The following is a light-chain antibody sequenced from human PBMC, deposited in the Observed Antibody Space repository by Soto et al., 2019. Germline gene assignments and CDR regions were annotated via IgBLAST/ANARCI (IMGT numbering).Light chain of an antibody. CDR2: EGS. CDR1: SSDVGSYNL. J-gene: IGLJ2*01. V-gene: IGLV2-23*03. CDR3: CSYAGSSTFV. Sequence: QSALTQPASVSGSPGQSITISCTGTSSDVGSYNLVSWYQQHPGKAPKLMIYEGSKRHSGVSSRFSGSKSGNTASLTISGLQAEDEADFYCCSYAGSSTFVFGGGTKLTVL.